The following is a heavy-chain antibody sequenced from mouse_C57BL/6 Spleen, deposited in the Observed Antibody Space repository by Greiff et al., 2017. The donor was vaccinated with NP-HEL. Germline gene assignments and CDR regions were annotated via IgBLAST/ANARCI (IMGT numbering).Heavy chain of an antibody. V-gene: IGHV1-64*01. CDR1: GYTFTSYW. J-gene: IGHJ3*01. D-gene: IGHD2-1*01. CDR2: IHPNSGST. Sequence: QVHLKQPGAELVKPGASVKLSCKASGYTFTSYWMHWVKQRPGQGLEWIGMIHPNSGSTNYNEKFKSKATLTVDKSSSTAYMQLSSLTSEDSAVYYCARESFYYGNPAWFAYWGQGTLVTVSA. CDR3: ARESFYYGNPAWFAY.